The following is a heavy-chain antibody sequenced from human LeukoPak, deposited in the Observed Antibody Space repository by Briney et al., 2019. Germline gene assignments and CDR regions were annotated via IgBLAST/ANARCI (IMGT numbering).Heavy chain of an antibody. Sequence: KPSETLSLTCTVSGGSISSYYWSWIRQPPGKGLEWIGYIYYSGSTNYNPSLKSRVTISVDTSKNQFSLKLSSVTAADTAVYYCARSDHDYGGNGFDYWGQGTLVTVSS. J-gene: IGHJ4*02. V-gene: IGHV4-59*01. CDR1: GGSISSYY. D-gene: IGHD4-23*01. CDR3: ARSDHDYGGNGFDY. CDR2: IYYSGST.